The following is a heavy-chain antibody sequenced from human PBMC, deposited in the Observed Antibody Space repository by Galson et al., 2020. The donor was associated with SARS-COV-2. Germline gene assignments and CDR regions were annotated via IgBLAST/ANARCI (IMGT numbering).Heavy chain of an antibody. D-gene: IGHD3-3*01. CDR3: AREGAGVPSLRFLEWSPGYYFDY. CDR1: GGTFSSYA. V-gene: IGHV1-69*13. Sequence: SVKVSCKASGGTFSSYAISWVRQAPGQGLAWMGGIIPIFGTAHYAQQFQGRVTITADESTSTAYMERSSLRSEDTAVYYCAREGAGVPSLRFLEWSPGYYFDYWGQGTLVTVSS. J-gene: IGHJ4*02. CDR2: IIPIFGTA.